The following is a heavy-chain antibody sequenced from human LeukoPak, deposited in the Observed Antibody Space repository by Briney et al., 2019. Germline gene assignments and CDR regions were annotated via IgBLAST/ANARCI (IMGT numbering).Heavy chain of an antibody. V-gene: IGHV3-21*01. J-gene: IGHJ3*02. Sequence: PGGSLRLSCAASGFTFTTYSMNWVRQSPGKGLEWVSSISSSSTYIYYADSVKGRFTISRDNAKNSLYLQLNSLRAEDTAVYYCARGSPAAGGKGASHIWGQGTLVTISS. CDR1: GFTFTTYS. CDR3: ARGSPAAGGKGASHI. CDR2: ISSSSTYI. D-gene: IGHD6-13*01.